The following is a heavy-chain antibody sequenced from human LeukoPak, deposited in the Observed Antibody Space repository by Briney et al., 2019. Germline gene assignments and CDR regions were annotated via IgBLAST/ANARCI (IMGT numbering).Heavy chain of an antibody. CDR2: INPNNDDT. CDR3: ARGDSSSWYYFDY. CDR1: GYTFTGYY. Sequence: ASVKVSCKASGYTFTGYYKHWVRQAPGQGLEWMGWINPNNDDTNYAQKFQGGVTMTRDTSINTAYMELSSLRSDDTAMYYCARGDSSSWYYFDYWGQGTLVTVSS. V-gene: IGHV1-2*02. D-gene: IGHD6-13*01. J-gene: IGHJ4*02.